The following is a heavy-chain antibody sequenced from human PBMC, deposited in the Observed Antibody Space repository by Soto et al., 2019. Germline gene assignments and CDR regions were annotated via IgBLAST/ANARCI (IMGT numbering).Heavy chain of an antibody. Sequence: SVKVSCKASGGTFSSYAISWVRQAPGQGLEWMGGIIPIFGTANYAQKFQGRVTITADESTSTAYMELSSLRSEDTAVYYCARGTAMVSDYYYGMDVWGQGTTVTVSS. CDR3: ARGTAMVSDYYYGMDV. CDR1: GGTFSSYA. D-gene: IGHD5-18*01. J-gene: IGHJ6*02. V-gene: IGHV1-69*13. CDR2: IIPIFGTA.